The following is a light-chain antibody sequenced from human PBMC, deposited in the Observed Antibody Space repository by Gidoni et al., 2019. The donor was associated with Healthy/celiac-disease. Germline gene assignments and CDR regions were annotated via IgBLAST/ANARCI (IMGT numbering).Light chain of an antibody. CDR2: WAS. J-gene: IGKJ2*04. Sequence: DIVMTQSPDSLAVSLGERATINCKSSQSVLYSSNNKNYLAWYQQKPGQPPKLLIYWASTRESGVPDRFSGSGSGTVFTLTISSLQAEDVAVYYCQQYYSTPCSFGQGTKLEIK. CDR3: QQYYSTPCS. V-gene: IGKV4-1*01. CDR1: QSVLYSSNNKNY.